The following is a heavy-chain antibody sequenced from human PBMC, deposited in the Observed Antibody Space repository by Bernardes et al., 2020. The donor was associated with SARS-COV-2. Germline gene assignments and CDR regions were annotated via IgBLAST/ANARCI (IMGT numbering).Heavy chain of an antibody. V-gene: IGHV3-13*01. D-gene: IGHD3-10*01. Sequence: GGSLRLSCAASGFTFSDYDLHWIRQSARKGLEWVSYIGTAGDSYYRASVKGQFTISRDDAKNFFYLQMDNLRVDDTAVYFCARGGRGNGWFDPWGQGTLVTVSS. CDR2: IGTAGDS. CDR3: ARGGRGNGWFDP. J-gene: IGHJ5*02. CDR1: GFTFSDYD.